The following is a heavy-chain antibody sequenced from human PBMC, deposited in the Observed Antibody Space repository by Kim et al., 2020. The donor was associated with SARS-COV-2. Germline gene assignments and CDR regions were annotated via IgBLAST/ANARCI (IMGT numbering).Heavy chain of an antibody. Sequence: TTYTPSLKSRVTMSVDTSKNQFSLNLTSVTAADTAVYYCSGSGSDNWFGPWGQGTLVTVSS. D-gene: IGHD3-10*01. CDR3: SGSGSDNWFGP. J-gene: IGHJ5*02. V-gene: IGHV4-4*07. CDR2: T.